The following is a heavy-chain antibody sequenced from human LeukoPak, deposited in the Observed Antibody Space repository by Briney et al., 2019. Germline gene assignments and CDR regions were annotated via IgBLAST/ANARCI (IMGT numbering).Heavy chain of an antibody. D-gene: IGHD1-1*01. Sequence: GGSLRLSFAASGFTFSSYAMTWVRQAPGKGLEWVSAISGSGGSTYYADSVTGRFSISRDNSKNTVYLQMNSLRVEDTAVYYCAKGARSTVASAGDYWGQGTLVSVSA. J-gene: IGHJ4*02. CDR2: ISGSGGST. CDR1: GFTFSSYA. V-gene: IGHV3-23*01. CDR3: AKGARSTVASAGDY.